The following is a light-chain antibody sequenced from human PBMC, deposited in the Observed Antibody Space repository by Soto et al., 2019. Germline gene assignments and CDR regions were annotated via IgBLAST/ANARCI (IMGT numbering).Light chain of an antibody. CDR2: DAS. CDR3: QQRDNWPFT. V-gene: IGKV3-11*01. J-gene: IGKJ3*01. Sequence: EIVLTQSPATLSLSPGERATLSCRAIQSVGSYLAWFQKRPGQAPRLVIHDASKRATGIPARFSGSGSGTDFSLNISGLEPEDFAVYYCQQRDNWPFTFGPGTTVDIK. CDR1: QSVGSY.